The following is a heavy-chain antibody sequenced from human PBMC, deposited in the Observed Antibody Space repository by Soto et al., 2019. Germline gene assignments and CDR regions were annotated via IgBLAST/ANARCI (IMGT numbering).Heavy chain of an antibody. J-gene: IGHJ4*02. CDR2: ISGSGGST. CDR1: GFTFSSYA. Sequence: GGSLRLSCAASGFTFSSYAMSWVRQAPGKELEWVSAISGSGGSTYYADSVKGRFTISRDNSKNTLYLQMNSLRAEDTAVYYSAKDPRMITFGRPAAQNYWGQGTLVTVSS. V-gene: IGHV3-23*01. CDR3: AKDPRMITFGRPAAQNY. D-gene: IGHD3-16*01.